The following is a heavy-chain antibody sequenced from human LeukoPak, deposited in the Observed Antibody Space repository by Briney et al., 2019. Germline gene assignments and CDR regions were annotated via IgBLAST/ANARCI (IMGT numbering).Heavy chain of an antibody. V-gene: IGHV1-69*13. CDR2: IIPIFGTA. J-gene: IGHJ4*02. CDR1: GGTFSSYA. CDR3: AKSHSSGWYYYFDY. Sequence: SVEVSCKASGGTFSSYAISWVRQAPGQGLEWMGGIIPIFGTANYAQKFQGRVTITADESTSTAYMELSSLRSEDTAVYYCAKSHSSGWYYYFDYWGQGTLVTVSS. D-gene: IGHD6-19*01.